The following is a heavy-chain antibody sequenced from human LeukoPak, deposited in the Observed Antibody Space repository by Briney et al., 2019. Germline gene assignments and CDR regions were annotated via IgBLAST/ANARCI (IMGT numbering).Heavy chain of an antibody. J-gene: IGHJ3*01. Sequence: GGSLRLSCAASGFTFSSHWMHWVRQAPGKGLVWVSRINSDGSSISYADSVKGRFTISRDNAKNTLYLQMNSLRAEDTAVYYCAKEMTLGELSLYLWGQGTMVTVSS. CDR1: GFTFSSHW. CDR2: INSDGSSI. V-gene: IGHV3-74*01. D-gene: IGHD3-16*02. CDR3: AKEMTLGELSLYL.